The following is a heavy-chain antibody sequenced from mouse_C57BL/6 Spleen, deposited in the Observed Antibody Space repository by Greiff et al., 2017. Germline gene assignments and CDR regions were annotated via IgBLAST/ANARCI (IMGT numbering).Heavy chain of an antibody. V-gene: IGHV2-4*01. CDR1: GFSLTSYG. CDR3: ARGLTGTRYFDV. CDR2: IWSGGST. J-gene: IGHJ1*03. Sequence: QVQLKESGPGLVQPSQSLSITCTVSGFSLTSYGVHWVRQPPGKGLEWLGVIWSGGSTDYNAAFISRLSISKDNSKSQVFFKMNSLQADDTAIYYCARGLTGTRYFDVWGTGTTVTVSS. D-gene: IGHD4-1*01.